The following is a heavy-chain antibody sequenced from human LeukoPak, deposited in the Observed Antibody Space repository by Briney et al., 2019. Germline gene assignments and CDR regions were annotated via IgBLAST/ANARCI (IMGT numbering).Heavy chain of an antibody. J-gene: IGHJ4*02. CDR2: INEDGSST. Sequence: GGSLRLSCAASGYTFSRYWMHWVRQGPGKGLVWVSRINEDGSSTSYAESVRGRFTISRDNAKNTLYLQMNSLRAENAAVYYCTTDTFGARDSWGQGTLVTVSS. CDR1: GYTFSRYW. V-gene: IGHV3-74*01. D-gene: IGHD3-10*01. CDR3: TTDTFGARDS.